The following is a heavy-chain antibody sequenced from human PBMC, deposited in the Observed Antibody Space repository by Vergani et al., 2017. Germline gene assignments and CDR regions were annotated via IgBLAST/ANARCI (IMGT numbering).Heavy chain of an antibody. D-gene: IGHD4-23*01. CDR2: INHSGST. V-gene: IGHV4-34*01. CDR3: ARVTPRSNY. J-gene: IGHJ4*02. CDR1: GGSFSGYY. Sequence: VQLQKWGAGLLKPSETLSLTCAVYGGSFSGYYWSWIRQPPGKGLEWIGEINHSGSTNYNPSLKSRVTISVDTSKNKFSLKLSSVTAADTAVYYCARVTPRSNYWGQGTLVTVSS.